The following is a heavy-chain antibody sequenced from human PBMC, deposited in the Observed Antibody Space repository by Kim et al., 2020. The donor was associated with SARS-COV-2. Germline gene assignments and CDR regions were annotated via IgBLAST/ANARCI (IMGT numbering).Heavy chain of an antibody. Sequence: YPQKFQARVSITREHTATTAYLELSGLRSEDTAVYYCAREAVAGSFDYWGQGTLVTVSS. CDR3: AREAVAGSFDY. D-gene: IGHD6-19*01. V-gene: IGHV1-3*01. J-gene: IGHJ4*02.